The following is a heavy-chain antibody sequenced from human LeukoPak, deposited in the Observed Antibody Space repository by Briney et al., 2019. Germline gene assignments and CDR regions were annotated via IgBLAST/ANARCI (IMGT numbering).Heavy chain of an antibody. CDR2: ISGSGDTT. D-gene: IGHD6-13*01. J-gene: IGHJ4*02. CDR3: AREPTYSSSWYTTCDF. Sequence: PGGSLRLSCAASRFTFSSYTMSWVRQAPGKGLEWVSAISGSGDTTYYADSVKGRFTISRDNSKNTLYLQMNSLRAEDTAVYYCAREPTYSSSWYTTCDFWGQGTLVTVSS. CDR1: RFTFSSYT. V-gene: IGHV3-23*01.